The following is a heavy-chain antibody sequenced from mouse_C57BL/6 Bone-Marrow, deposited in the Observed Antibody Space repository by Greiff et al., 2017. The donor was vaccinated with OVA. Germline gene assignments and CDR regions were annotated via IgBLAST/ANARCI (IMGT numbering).Heavy chain of an antibody. V-gene: IGHV1-81*01. CDR3: APFYYYGSSGYFDV. J-gene: IGHJ1*03. CDR2: IYPRSGNT. CDR1: GYTFTSYG. D-gene: IGHD1-1*01. Sequence: QVQLKQSGAELARPGASVKLSCKASGYTFTSYGISWVKQRTGQGLEWIGEIYPRSGNTYYNEKFKGKATLTADKSSSTAYMELRSLTSEDSAVYFCAPFYYYGSSGYFDVWGTGTTVTVSS.